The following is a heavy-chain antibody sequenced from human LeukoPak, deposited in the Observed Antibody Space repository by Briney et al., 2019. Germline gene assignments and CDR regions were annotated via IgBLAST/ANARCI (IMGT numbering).Heavy chain of an antibody. D-gene: IGHD1-26*01. Sequence: PSDTLSLICTVSGGSIKNFYGWWIRQPPGKGLEWIGYNYYIGSTNQNTSLKSGVNILENTSQNQFFLELGSVTTADPAVKFFARRIVADPPIQQGNWLDPWGQGILVTVSS. CDR1: GGSIKNFY. CDR3: ARRIVADPPIQQGNWLDP. V-gene: IGHV4-59*07. J-gene: IGHJ5*02. CDR2: NYYIGST.